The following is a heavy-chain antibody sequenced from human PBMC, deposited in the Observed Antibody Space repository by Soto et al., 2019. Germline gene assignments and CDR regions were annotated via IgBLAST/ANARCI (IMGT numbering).Heavy chain of an antibody. Sequence: QEHLVESGGGVVQPGRSLRLSCAASGFNFSDYAMNWVRQAPDKGLEWVAVISYDGNNKQYAASVKGRFTVSRDNSKNTVDLQMSSLRPEDTAVYYCASPVGTVDFDYWCQGALVTVSS. CDR3: ASPVGTVDFDY. J-gene: IGHJ4*02. V-gene: IGHV3-30-3*01. CDR2: ISYDGNNK. D-gene: IGHD2-21*02. CDR1: GFNFSDYA.